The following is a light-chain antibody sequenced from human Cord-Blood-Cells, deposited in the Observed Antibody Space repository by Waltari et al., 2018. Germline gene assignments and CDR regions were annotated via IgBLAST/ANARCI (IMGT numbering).Light chain of an antibody. V-gene: IGKV1-39*01. Sequence: DIQMTQSPSSLSASVGDRVTITCRASQSISSYLNWYQQKPGKAPKLLSDAASSLQSGVPSRFSGSGSGTDFTLTISSLQPEDFATYYCQQSYSTSITFGQGTRLEIK. CDR2: AAS. CDR1: QSISSY. CDR3: QQSYSTSIT. J-gene: IGKJ5*01.